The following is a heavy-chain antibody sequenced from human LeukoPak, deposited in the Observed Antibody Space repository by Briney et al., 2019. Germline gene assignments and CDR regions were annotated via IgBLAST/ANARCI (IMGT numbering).Heavy chain of an antibody. CDR1: GGSISSSSYY. J-gene: IGHJ4*02. CDR3: ARDPEGLSGGYFDY. D-gene: IGHD6-25*01. V-gene: IGHV4-39*07. CDR2: IYYSGST. Sequence: PSETLSLTCTVSGGSISSSSYYWGWIRQPPGKGLEWIGSIYYSGSTYYNPSLKSRVTISVDTSKNQFSLKLSSVTAADTAVYYCARDPEGLSGGYFDYWGQGTLVTVSS.